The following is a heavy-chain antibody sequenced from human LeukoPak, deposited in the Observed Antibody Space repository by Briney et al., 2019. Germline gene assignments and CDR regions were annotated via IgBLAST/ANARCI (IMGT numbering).Heavy chain of an antibody. CDR3: ARPCSSTSCYRY. V-gene: IGHV1-2*02. Sequence: GASVKVSCKAPGYTFTGYYMHWVRQAPGQGLEWMGWINPNSGGTNYAQKFQGRVTMTRDTSISTAYMELSRLRSDDTAVYYCARPCSSTSCYRYWGQGTLVTVSS. CDR1: GYTFTGYY. D-gene: IGHD2-2*01. CDR2: INPNSGGT. J-gene: IGHJ4*02.